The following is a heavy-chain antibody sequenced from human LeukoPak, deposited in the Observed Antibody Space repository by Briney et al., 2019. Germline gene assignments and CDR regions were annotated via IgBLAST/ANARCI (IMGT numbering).Heavy chain of an antibody. D-gene: IGHD3-16*01. J-gene: IGHJ4*02. CDR1: GFTFSSYS. CDR2: IYSGERT. V-gene: IGHV3-53*01. CDR3: AKDWGDD. Sequence: GGSLRLSCAASGFTFSSYSMNWVRQAPGKGLEWVSVIYSGERTYYAASVEGRFTISRDNSKNTLYLQMNNLRAEDTAIYYCAKDWGDDWGQGNLVTVSS.